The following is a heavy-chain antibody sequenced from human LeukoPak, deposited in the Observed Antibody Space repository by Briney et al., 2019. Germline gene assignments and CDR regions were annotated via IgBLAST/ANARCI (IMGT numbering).Heavy chain of an antibody. D-gene: IGHD2-2*01. V-gene: IGHV3-48*01. Sequence: GGSLRLSCAASGFSFSTYSMNWVRQAPGNGLEWVSFISSTSSTRYYADSVKGRSTISRDNAKNSLYLQMNSLRAEDTAVYYCATYCSTPSCYFFDYWGQGVLVTVSS. CDR1: GFSFSTYS. J-gene: IGHJ4*02. CDR2: ISSTSSTR. CDR3: ATYCSTPSCYFFDY.